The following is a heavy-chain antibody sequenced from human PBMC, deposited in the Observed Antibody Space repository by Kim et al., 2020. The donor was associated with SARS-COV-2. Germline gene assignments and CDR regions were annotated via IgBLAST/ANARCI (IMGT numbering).Heavy chain of an antibody. CDR2: ISGSNSSI. CDR3: ARIAYDYVWGNSPRGYYFDF. V-gene: IGHV3-48*02. J-gene: IGHJ4*02. CDR1: GFVFSSYS. Sequence: GGSLRLSCVASGFVFSSYSLNWVRQAPGKGLEWLSYISGSNSSIYYADSVKGRFTISRDNAKNSLYLQMNSLRDEDTAIYFCARIAYDYVWGNSPRGYYFDFWGQGTLVTVSS. D-gene: IGHD3-16*01.